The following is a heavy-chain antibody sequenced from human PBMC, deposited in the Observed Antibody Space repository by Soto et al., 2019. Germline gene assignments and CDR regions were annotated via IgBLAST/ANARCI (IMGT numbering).Heavy chain of an antibody. D-gene: IGHD3-10*01. Sequence: QVQLVQSGAEVKKPGASVKVSCKASGYTFTSYGISWVLQAPGQWLEWMGCINTYNGNTDSAQKLQGRVTMTTDTSTGTAYMELRSLRSDATAVYYCARVVHHYSGSGSYYANNWFYTWGQGTLVTVSA. V-gene: IGHV1-18*01. CDR2: INTYNGNT. CDR3: ARVVHHYSGSGSYYANNWFYT. CDR1: GYTFTSYG. J-gene: IGHJ5*02.